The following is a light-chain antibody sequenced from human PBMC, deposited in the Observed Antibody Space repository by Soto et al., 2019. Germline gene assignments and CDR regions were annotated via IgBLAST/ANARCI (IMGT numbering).Light chain of an antibody. Sequence: DIQLTQSPSTLSASVGDTVTITCRASETVSGWLAWHQQRPGSAPKLVIYGASSLASGVPSRFSGSGSSTDFTLTISSLQPYDFATYYCQQYDSYPYTFGQGTKLDI. CDR1: ETVSGW. CDR3: QQYDSYPYT. J-gene: IGKJ2*01. CDR2: GAS. V-gene: IGKV1-5*01.